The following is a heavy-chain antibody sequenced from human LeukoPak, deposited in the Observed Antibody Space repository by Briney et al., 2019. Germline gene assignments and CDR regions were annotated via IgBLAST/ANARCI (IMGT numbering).Heavy chain of an antibody. CDR2: ISGSGGST. D-gene: IGHD4-17*01. Sequence: PGGSLRLSCAASGFTFSSYAVSWVRQAPGKGLEWVSAISGSGGSTYYADSVKGRFTISRDNTKNSLYLQMNSLRAEDTAVYYCARGSGDYEADYWGQGTLVTVSS. V-gene: IGHV3-23*01. CDR3: ARGSGDYEADY. CDR1: GFTFSSYA. J-gene: IGHJ4*02.